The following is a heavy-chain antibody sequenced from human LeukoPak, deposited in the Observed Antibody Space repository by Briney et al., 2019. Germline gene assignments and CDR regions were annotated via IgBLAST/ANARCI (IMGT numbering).Heavy chain of an antibody. D-gene: IGHD5-24*01. Sequence: PSETQSLTCTVSGGSISSGNFFWSWLRQRPGKGLEWSGYISYSGSTYYNPSLKSRVTISVDTSKNQLSLKLSSVTAADTAVYFCARDFYLDGYPYFDYWGQGTLVTVSS. V-gene: IGHV4-31*03. J-gene: IGHJ4*02. CDR3: ARDFYLDGYPYFDY. CDR2: ISYSGST. CDR1: GGSISSGNFF.